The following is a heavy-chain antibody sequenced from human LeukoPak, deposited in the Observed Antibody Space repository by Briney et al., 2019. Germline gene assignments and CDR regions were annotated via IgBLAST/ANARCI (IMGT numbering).Heavy chain of an antibody. CDR1: RHSFVDYA. V-gene: IGHV3-9*01. CDR2: ISWDSGNQ. J-gene: IGHJ3*01. Sequence: AGRSLRLSCVVSRHSFVDYAMHGVRQVPGKGLEWVSSISWDSGNQAYTDSVKGRFTISRDNDKNSLYLQMNSQRPEDTALYYCVKNMGFCLLTDAFHVWGQGTLVTVSS. D-gene: IGHD2-21*01. CDR3: VKNMGFCLLTDAFHV.